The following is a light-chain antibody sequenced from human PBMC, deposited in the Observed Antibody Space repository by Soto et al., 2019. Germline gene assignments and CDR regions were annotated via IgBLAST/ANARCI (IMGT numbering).Light chain of an antibody. Sequence: QSALTQPASVSGSPGLSITISCTGTSSDVGAYNFVSWYQQHPDKAPKLMIFDVSNRPSGVSNRFSGSKSGNTASLTISGLQSEDEAEYYCQSYDSSLSGDVFGTGTKVTVL. CDR1: SSDVGAYNF. CDR2: DVS. V-gene: IGLV2-14*03. J-gene: IGLJ1*01. CDR3: QSYDSSLSGDV.